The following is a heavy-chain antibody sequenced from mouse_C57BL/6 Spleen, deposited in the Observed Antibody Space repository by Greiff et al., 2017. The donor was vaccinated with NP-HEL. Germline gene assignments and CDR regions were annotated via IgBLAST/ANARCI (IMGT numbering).Heavy chain of an antibody. D-gene: IGHD1-1*01. V-gene: IGHV1-18*01. CDR3: ARGNYYGSGDY. Sequence: VQLQQSGPELVKPGASVKIPCKASGYTFTDYNMDWVKQSHGKSLEWIGDINPNNGGTIYNQKFKGKATLTVDKSSSTAYMELRSLTSEDTAVYYCARGNYYGSGDYWGQGTTLPVSS. J-gene: IGHJ2*01. CDR2: INPNNGGT. CDR1: GYTFTDYN.